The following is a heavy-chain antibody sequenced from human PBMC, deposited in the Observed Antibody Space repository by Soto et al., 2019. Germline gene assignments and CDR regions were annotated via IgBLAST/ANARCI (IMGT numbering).Heavy chain of an antibody. D-gene: IGHD4-17*01. Sequence: SVKGSCKASGYTFTASGISWVRQAPGQGLEWMGWTSIYNGHTEYSPKFLGRVVMTTDTSADTAYLELKSLRPDDAALYYCARWDDYGASDQYHFDQWGQGXLVTVYS. CDR1: GYTFTASG. CDR3: ARWDDYGASDQYHFDQ. CDR2: TSIYNGHT. J-gene: IGHJ4*02. V-gene: IGHV1-18*01.